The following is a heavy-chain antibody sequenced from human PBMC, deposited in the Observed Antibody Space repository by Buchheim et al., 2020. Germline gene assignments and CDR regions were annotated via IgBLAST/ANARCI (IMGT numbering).Heavy chain of an antibody. CDR3: ARAHGGAPSRLAYWYFDL. CDR2: IYHSGST. J-gene: IGHJ2*01. V-gene: IGHV4-4*02. CDR1: GGSISSSNW. D-gene: IGHD4-23*01. Sequence: QVQLQESGPGLVKPSGTLSLTCAVSGGSISSSNWWGWVRQPPGKGLEWIGEIYHSGSTNYNPSLKSRVTISVHKSKNQFSPKLSSVTAADTAVYYCARAHGGAPSRLAYWYFDLWGRGTL.